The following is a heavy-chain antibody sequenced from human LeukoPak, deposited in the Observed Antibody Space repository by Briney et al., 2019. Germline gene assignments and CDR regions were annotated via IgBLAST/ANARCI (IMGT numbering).Heavy chain of an antibody. J-gene: IGHJ3*02. Sequence: SETLSLTCTVSGGSLSSYCWSWVRQSPGKRLEWIGYLCDSGSTSFNPSLKSRVTISLDTSKNQFSLKVTSMTAADTAVYYCTRVAFGDHFDIWGQGTMVTVSS. CDR2: LCDSGST. CDR3: TRVAFGDHFDI. D-gene: IGHD3-10*01. CDR1: GGSLSSYC. V-gene: IGHV4-59*01.